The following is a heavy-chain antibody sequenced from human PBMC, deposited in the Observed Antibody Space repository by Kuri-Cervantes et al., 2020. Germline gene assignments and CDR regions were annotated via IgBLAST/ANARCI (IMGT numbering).Heavy chain of an antibody. Sequence: GESLKISCAASGFTFSSYGMHWVRQAPGKGLEWVAVISYDGSNKYYADSVKGRFTISRDNSKNTLYLQMNSLRAEDTAVYYCARVRVAVAGIIDYWGQGTLVTVSS. CDR3: ARVRVAVAGIIDY. CDR2: ISYDGSNK. CDR1: GFTFSSYG. V-gene: IGHV3-30*03. D-gene: IGHD6-19*01. J-gene: IGHJ4*02.